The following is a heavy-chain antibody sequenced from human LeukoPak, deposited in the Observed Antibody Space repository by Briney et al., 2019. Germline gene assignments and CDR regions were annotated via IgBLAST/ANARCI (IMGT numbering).Heavy chain of an antibody. CDR1: GYTFTGYY. J-gene: IGHJ4*02. CDR3: AGVGSRWYAPRYYFDY. D-gene: IGHD6-13*01. V-gene: IGHV1-2*02. CDR2: INPNSGGT. Sequence: ASVKVSCKASGYTFTGYYMHWVRQAPGQGLEWMGWINPNSGGTNYAQKFQGRVTMTRDTSISTAYMELSRLRSDDTAVYYCAGVGSRWYAPRYYFDYWVEGTLVTVPS.